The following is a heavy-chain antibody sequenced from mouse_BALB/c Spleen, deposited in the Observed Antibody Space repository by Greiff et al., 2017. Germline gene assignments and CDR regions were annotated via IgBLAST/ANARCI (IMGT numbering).Heavy chain of an antibody. V-gene: IGHV7-1*02. Sequence: EVKVVESGGGLVQPGGSLCLSCAISGFSFSDFYMEWVRQPPGKRLEWLAASRNKANDYTTEYSASVKGRFIVSRDTYQSILYLQMNALRAEDTAIYYCARDAPLLRFFDYWGQGTTLTVSS. J-gene: IGHJ2*01. CDR1: GFSFSDFY. CDR3: ARDAPLLRFFDY. CDR2: SRNKANDYTT. D-gene: IGHD1-1*01.